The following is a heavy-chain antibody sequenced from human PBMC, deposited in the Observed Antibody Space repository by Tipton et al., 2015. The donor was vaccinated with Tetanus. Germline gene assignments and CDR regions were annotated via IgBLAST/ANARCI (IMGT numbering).Heavy chain of an antibody. CDR2: ITPYNGHT. D-gene: IGHD6-19*01. CDR1: GNSFTSHG. CDR3: ARDRAVPVQAYGTDV. J-gene: IGHJ6*02. Sequence: QLVQSGVEMKKPGASVKVSCTVNGNSFTSHGISWVRQAPGQGLEWVGWITPYNGHTDLAQNLQDRLILTTDTSTATAYVEVRSLTSDDTAVYYCARDRAVPVQAYGTDVWGQGTSVTVSS. V-gene: IGHV1-18*01.